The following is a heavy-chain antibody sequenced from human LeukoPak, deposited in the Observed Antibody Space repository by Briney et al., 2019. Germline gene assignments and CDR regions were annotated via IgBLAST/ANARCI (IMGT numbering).Heavy chain of an antibody. V-gene: IGHV3-21*01. D-gene: IGHD3-3*01. Sequence: GGSLRLSCAASGFTFSSYSMNGVRQAPGKGLEWVSSISSSSSYIYYADSVKGRFTISRDNAKNSLYLQMNSLRAEDTAVYYCARDRSGYLGYWGQGTLVTVSS. J-gene: IGHJ4*02. CDR1: GFTFSSYS. CDR3: ARDRSGYLGY. CDR2: ISSSSSYI.